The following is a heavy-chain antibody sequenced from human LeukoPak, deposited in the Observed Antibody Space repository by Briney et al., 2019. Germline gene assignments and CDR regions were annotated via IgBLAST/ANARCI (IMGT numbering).Heavy chain of an antibody. CDR2: IIPIFGTA. V-gene: IGHV1-69*01. Sequence: SVEVSCKASGGTFSSYAISWVRQAPGQGLECMGGIIPIFGTANYAQKFQGRVTITADESTSTAYMELSSLRSEDTAVYYCTRDRVGYDYVWGSHPASFDYWGQGSLVTVSS. D-gene: IGHD3-16*01. J-gene: IGHJ4*02. CDR1: GGTFSSYA. CDR3: TRDRVGYDYVWGSHPASFDY.